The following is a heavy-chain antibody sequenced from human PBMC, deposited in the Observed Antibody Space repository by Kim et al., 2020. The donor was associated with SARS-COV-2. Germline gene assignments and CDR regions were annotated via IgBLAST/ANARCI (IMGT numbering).Heavy chain of an antibody. V-gene: IGHV5-10-1*01. J-gene: IGHJ6*02. CDR2: IDPSDSYT. D-gene: IGHD5-12*01. CDR1: GYSFTSYW. Sequence: GESLKISCKGSGYSFTSYWISWVRQMPGKGLEWMGRIDPSDSYTNYSPSFQGHVTISADKSISTAYLQWSSLKASDTAMYYCARQYSGYDSTPYYYYGMDVWGQGTTVTVSS. CDR3: ARQYSGYDSTPYYYYGMDV.